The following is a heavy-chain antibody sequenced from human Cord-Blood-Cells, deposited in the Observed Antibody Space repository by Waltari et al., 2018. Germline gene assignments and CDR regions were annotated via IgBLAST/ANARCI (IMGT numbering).Heavy chain of an antibody. V-gene: IGHV4-34*01. D-gene: IGHD6-6*01. CDR2: INHSVST. CDR1: GGSFSGYY. CDR3: ARRLRRGVAARPGAFDI. Sequence: QVQLQQWGAGLLKPSETLYLTCAVYGGSFSGYYWSWIRQPPEKGREWTGEINHSVSTNYNPSLKSRVTISVDTSKNQFSLKLSSVTAADTAVYYCARRLRRGVAARPGAFDIWGQGTMVTVSS. J-gene: IGHJ3*02.